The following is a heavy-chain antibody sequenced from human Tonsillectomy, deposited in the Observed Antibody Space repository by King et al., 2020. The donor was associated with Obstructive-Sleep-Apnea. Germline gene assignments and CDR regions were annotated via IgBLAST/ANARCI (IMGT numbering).Heavy chain of an antibody. Sequence: LVESGGGVVQPGGSLSLSCAASGFTFTDYAMHWVRQAPGKGLEWVALIWHDESDNYYADSVTGRFTISRDNLRNTLYLQMNSLRGDDTAVYYCARGGVRFFDWPLDFWGHGTLVTVSS. CDR2: IWHDESDN. CDR3: ARGGVRFFDWPLDF. D-gene: IGHD3-9*01. CDR1: GFTFTDYA. J-gene: IGHJ4*01. V-gene: IGHV3-33*01.